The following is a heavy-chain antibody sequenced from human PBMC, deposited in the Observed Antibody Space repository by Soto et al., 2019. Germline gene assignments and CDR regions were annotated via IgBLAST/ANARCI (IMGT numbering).Heavy chain of an antibody. D-gene: IGHD6-13*01. Sequence: ELQLVEAGGGLVQPGGSLRLSCAASGFTFSSYAMYWVRQAPGKGLEYVSAISSNGGSTYYANSVKGRFTISRDNSKNTLYLQMGSLRADDMAVYYCARGSSSSWYFVDYWGQGTLVTVSS. V-gene: IGHV3-64*01. CDR3: ARGSSSSWYFVDY. CDR2: ISSNGGST. J-gene: IGHJ4*02. CDR1: GFTFSSYA.